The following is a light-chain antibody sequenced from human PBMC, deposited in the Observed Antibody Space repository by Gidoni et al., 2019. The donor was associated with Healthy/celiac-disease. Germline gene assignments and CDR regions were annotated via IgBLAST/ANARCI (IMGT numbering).Light chain of an antibody. V-gene: IGKV1-33*01. Sequence: DIQMTQSPSSLSASVGDRVTITCQASQDISNYLNWYQQKPGKAPKLLIYDASHLETGVPSRFSGSGSGTDFTFTISSLQPEDIATYYCQQYDNLPLTFGGXTKVEIK. CDR1: QDISNY. J-gene: IGKJ4*01. CDR3: QQYDNLPLT. CDR2: DAS.